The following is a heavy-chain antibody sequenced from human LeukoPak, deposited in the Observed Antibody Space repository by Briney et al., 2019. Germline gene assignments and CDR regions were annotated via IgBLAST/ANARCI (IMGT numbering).Heavy chain of an antibody. CDR1: GYTFTSYG. V-gene: IGHV1-8*02. Sequence: ASVKVSCKASGYTFTSYGISWVRQATGQGLEWMGWMNPNSGNTGYAQKFQGRVTMTRNTSISTAYMELSSLRSEDTAVYYCARGYVRYFDWLSQGYNWFDPWGQGTLVTVSS. CDR3: ARGYVRYFDWLSQGYNWFDP. CDR2: MNPNSGNT. D-gene: IGHD3-9*01. J-gene: IGHJ5*02.